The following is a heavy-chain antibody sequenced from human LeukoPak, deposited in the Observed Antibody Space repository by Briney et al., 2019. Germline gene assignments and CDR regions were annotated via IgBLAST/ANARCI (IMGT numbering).Heavy chain of an antibody. CDR3: ARANFWSGIGNWFDP. CDR2: IHYSGST. D-gene: IGHD3-3*01. Sequence: SETLSLTCTVSGGSISSSNYYWGWIRQPPGKGLEWIGSIHYSGSTYYNPSLKSRVTISVDTSKNQFSLKLSSVTAADTAVYYCARANFWSGIGNWFDPWGQGTLVTVSS. J-gene: IGHJ5*02. V-gene: IGHV4-39*01. CDR1: GGSISSSNYY.